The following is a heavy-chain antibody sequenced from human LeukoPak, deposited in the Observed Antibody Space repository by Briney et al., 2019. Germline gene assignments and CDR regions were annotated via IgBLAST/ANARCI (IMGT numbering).Heavy chain of an antibody. CDR1: GFSFTSYG. CDR2: IWYDGTNK. CDR3: ARVSESGNSDY. D-gene: IGHD4-23*01. J-gene: IGHJ4*02. V-gene: IGHV3-33*01. Sequence: PWRSLRLSFGAAGFSFTSYGLDWGRPAPGQGVEWVAVIWYDGTNKYYADSVKGRFTISRDTSNNMLYLQMNSLRAEDTAVYYCARVSESGNSDYWGQGTLVTVSS.